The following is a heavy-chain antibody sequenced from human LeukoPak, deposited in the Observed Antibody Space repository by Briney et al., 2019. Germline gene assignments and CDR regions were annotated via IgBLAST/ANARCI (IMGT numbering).Heavy chain of an antibody. V-gene: IGHV4-59*12. CDR2: IYYSGST. D-gene: IGHD6-6*01. J-gene: IGHJ6*03. CDR3: AREKLEDAFYYYMDV. Sequence: SSETLSLTCTVSGGSLSIYYWSWIRQPPGKGLEWIGSIYYSGSTNYNPSLKSRVTISVDTSKNQFSLKLSSVTAADTAVYYCAREKLEDAFYYYMDVWGKGTTVTVSS. CDR1: GGSLSIYY.